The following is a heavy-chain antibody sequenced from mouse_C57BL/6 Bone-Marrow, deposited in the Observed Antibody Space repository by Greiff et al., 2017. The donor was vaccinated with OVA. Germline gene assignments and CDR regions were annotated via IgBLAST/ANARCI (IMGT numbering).Heavy chain of an antibody. CDR3: AREGITTVVACDY. J-gene: IGHJ2*01. CDR2: IHPNSGST. CDR1: GYTFTSCG. Sequence: VQGVESGAELARPGASVKLSCKASGYTFTSCGISWVKQRTGQGLEWIGMIHPNSGSTNYNEKFKSKATLTVDKSSSTAYMQLSSLTSEDSAVYYCAREGITTVVACDYWGQGTTLTVSS. D-gene: IGHD1-1*01. V-gene: IGHV1-81*01.